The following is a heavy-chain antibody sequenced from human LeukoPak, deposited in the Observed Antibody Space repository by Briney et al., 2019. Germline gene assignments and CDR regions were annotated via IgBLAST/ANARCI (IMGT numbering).Heavy chain of an antibody. J-gene: IGHJ4*02. CDR2: FYCSGSN. V-gene: IGHV4-39*07. D-gene: IGHD6-19*01. CDR1: GGSISSRSLH. Sequence: SETLSLTCTASGGSISSRSLHWGWKGQPPGKGLVWIRTFYCSGSNYDNPSLDRLVTITVDTYKNQYSQKLSSVTDADAAVYYCAREAKALAVRAFDYWGQGTLVTVSA. CDR3: AREAKALAVRAFDY.